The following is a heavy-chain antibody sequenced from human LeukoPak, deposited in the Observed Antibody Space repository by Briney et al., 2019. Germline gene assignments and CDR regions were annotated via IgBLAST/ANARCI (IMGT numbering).Heavy chain of an antibody. Sequence: GGSLRLSCAASGFTFSSYAMHWVRQAPGKGLEWVAVISYDGSNKYYADSVKGRFTISRDNSKNTLYLQMNSLRAEDTAVYYCAREDTAMAFDYRGQGTLVTVSS. CDR1: GFTFSSYA. CDR3: AREDTAMAFDY. J-gene: IGHJ4*02. D-gene: IGHD5-18*01. V-gene: IGHV3-30-3*01. CDR2: ISYDGSNK.